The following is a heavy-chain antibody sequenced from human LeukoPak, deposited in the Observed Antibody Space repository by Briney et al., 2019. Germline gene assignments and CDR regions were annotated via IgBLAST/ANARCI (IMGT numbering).Heavy chain of an antibody. CDR1: GFTFSSYA. J-gene: IGHJ6*02. Sequence: PGGSLRLSCAASGFTFSSYAMSWVRQAPGKGLEWVSAISGSGGSTYYADSVKGRFTISRDNSKNTLYLQMNSLRAEDTAVYYWAKQGDKFLWCGGGIGMDVWGQGTTVTVSS. V-gene: IGHV3-23*01. CDR2: ISGSGGST. CDR3: AKQGDKFLWCGGGIGMDV. D-gene: IGHD3-10*01.